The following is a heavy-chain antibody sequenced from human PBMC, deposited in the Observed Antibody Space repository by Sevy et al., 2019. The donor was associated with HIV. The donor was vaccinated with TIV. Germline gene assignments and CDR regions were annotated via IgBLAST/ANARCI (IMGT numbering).Heavy chain of an antibody. V-gene: IGHV3-23*01. CDR3: ARKYDSSGYFDY. CDR1: GFTFSNYA. CDR2: IRGSGGSGDKT. D-gene: IGHD3-22*01. J-gene: IGHJ4*02. Sequence: GGSLRLSRAAPGFTFSNYAMNWVRQAPGKGLEWVSGIRGSGGSGDKTNYADSVKGRFTISRDDSKNSLYLQLNSLRAEDTAIYYCARKYDSSGYFDYWGQGTLVTVSS.